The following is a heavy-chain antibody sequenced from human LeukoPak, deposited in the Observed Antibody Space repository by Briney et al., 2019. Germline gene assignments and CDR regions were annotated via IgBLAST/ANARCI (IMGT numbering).Heavy chain of an antibody. CDR2: ISGSGSTI. V-gene: IGHV3-48*03. J-gene: IGHJ4*02. D-gene: IGHD5-18*01. CDR1: GFTFSNYE. Sequence: PGGSLRLSCPASGFTFSNYEMNWVRQAPGKGLEWVSYISGSGSTIYYADSVKGRFTISRDNAKDSLYLQMNSLRAEDTAVYYCARVRSGYSHENYFDYWGQGTLVTVSS. CDR3: ARVRSGYSHENYFDY.